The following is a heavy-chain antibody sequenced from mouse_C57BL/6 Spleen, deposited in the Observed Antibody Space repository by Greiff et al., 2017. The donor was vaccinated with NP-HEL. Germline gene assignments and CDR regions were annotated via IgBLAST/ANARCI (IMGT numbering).Heavy chain of an antibody. D-gene: IGHD2-5*01. CDR1: GYTFTSYW. CDR3: VAYYSNYVDAMDY. V-gene: IGHV1-53*01. Sequence: VQLQQPGTELVKPGASVKLSCMASGYTFTSYWMHWVKQRPGQGLEWIGNINPSNGGTNYNEKFKSKATLTVDKSSSTAYMQLSSLTSEDSAVYYCVAYYSNYVDAMDYWGQGTSVTVSS. J-gene: IGHJ4*01. CDR2: INPSNGGT.